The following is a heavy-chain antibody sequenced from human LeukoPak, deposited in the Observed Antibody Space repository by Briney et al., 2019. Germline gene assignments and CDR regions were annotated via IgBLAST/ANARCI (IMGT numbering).Heavy chain of an antibody. CDR3: AKDIGQINGRGWFDP. J-gene: IGHJ5*02. D-gene: IGHD2-8*01. V-gene: IGHV4-59*11. Sequence: PSETLSLTCTVSGGSMSNPYWTWIRQSPGKGLEWIALNYYNGASDYNPSLWSRVTISIDTSRNQFSLSLRSVTAADTAVYYCAKDIGQINGRGWFDPWGQGTLVTVSS. CDR1: GGSMSNPY. CDR2: NYYNGAS.